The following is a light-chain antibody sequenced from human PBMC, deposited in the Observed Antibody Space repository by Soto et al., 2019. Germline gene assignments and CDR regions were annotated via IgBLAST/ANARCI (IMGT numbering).Light chain of an antibody. J-gene: IGKJ2*01. V-gene: IGKV3-11*01. CDR1: QSVSSY. CDR3: QQRSNWPRT. CDR2: DAS. Sequence: EIVLTQSPATLSLSPGERATLSCRASQSVSSYLAWYQQKPGQAHRLLIYDASNRATGIPARFSGSGSGTDFTLTISILEPEDFAVYYCQQRSNWPRTFGQGTKLEIK.